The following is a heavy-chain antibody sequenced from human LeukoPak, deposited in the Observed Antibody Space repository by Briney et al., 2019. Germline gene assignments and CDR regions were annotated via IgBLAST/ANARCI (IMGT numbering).Heavy chain of an antibody. CDR3: ARGWYYFDY. Sequence: SETLSLTCTVSGGSISSSSYYWGWIRQSPGKGLEWIGSIYYSGSTYYNPSLKTRVTISVDTSKDHFSLNLSSVTAADTAVYYCARGWYYFDYWGQGALVTVSS. V-gene: IGHV4-39*02. J-gene: IGHJ4*02. CDR2: IYYSGST. CDR1: GGSISSSSYY. D-gene: IGHD6-19*01.